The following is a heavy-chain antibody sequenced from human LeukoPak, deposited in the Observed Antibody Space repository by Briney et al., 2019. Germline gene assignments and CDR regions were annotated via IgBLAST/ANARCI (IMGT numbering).Heavy chain of an antibody. D-gene: IGHD3-3*02. CDR1: GGSVSSGSYY. V-gene: IGHV4-61*01. Sequence: SETLSLTCTVSGGSVSSGSYYWSWIRRPPGKGLEWIGYIYYSGSTNYNPSLKSRVTISVDTSKNQFSLKLSSVTAADTAVYYCARQGAVGSSFDNFGMDVWGQGTTVTVSS. J-gene: IGHJ6*02. CDR3: ARQGAVGSSFDNFGMDV. CDR2: IYYSGST.